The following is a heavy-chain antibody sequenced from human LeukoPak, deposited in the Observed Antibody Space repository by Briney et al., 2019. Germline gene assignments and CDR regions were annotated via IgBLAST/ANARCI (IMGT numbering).Heavy chain of an antibody. CDR1: GFTFSSYG. J-gene: IGHJ4*02. D-gene: IGHD3-10*01. Sequence: GRSLRLSCAASGFTFSSYGMHWVRQAPGKGLEWVAVIWYDGSNKYYADSVKGRFTISRDNSKNTLYLQMNSLRAEDTAVYYCARGAYYGSGKFDYWGQGTLVTVSS. CDR2: IWYDGSNK. CDR3: ARGAYYGSGKFDY. V-gene: IGHV3-33*01.